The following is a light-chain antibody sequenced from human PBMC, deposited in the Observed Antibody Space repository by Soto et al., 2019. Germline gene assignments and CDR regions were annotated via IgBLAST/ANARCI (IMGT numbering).Light chain of an antibody. J-gene: IGKJ4*01. V-gene: IGKV1-6*01. CDR1: QGVRDD. CDR2: SAS. Sequence: IELTQSPSSLSASVGDRVTITCRASQGVRDDVGWYQQKPGKAPKLLIYSASTLQSGVPSRFSGSGSGTDFNVTISGLLHEDFAAYYCLQENGYPLTFGGGTEVDIK. CDR3: LQENGYPLT.